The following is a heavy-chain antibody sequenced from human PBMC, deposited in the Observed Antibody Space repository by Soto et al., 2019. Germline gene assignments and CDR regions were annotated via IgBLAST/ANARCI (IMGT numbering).Heavy chain of an antibody. CDR3: ARGVVSNYTPALFDY. CDR1: GGSISSGGYY. D-gene: IGHD4-4*01. CDR2: IYYSGST. V-gene: IGHV4-31*03. Sequence: QVQLQESGPGLVKPSQTLSLTCTVSGGSISSGGYYWSWIRQHPGKGLEWIGYIYYSGSTYYNPSLKSRVTISVDTSKNQFSLKLSSVTAADTAVYYCARGVVSNYTPALFDYWGQGTLVTVSS. J-gene: IGHJ4*02.